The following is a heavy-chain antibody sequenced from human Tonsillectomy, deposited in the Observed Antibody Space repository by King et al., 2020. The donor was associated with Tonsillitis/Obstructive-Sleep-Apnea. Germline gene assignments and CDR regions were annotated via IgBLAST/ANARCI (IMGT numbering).Heavy chain of an antibody. V-gene: IGHV4-61*01. CDR3: AAQTLDFWSGNYYLDY. J-gene: IGHJ4*02. D-gene: IGHD3-3*01. CDR2: IYHSGST. Sequence: VQLQESGPGLVKPSETLSLTCTVSGGSVSSGNYYWSWIRQPPGKGLEWIGHIYHSGSTHYNPSLKSRVTISVETSKNQFSLKLSSVTAADTAVYYCAAQTLDFWSGNYYLDYWGQGTLVTVSS. CDR1: GGSVSSGNYY.